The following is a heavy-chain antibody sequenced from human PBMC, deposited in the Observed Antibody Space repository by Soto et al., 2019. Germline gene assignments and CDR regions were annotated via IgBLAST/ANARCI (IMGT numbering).Heavy chain of an antibody. CDR3: TTRWGI. V-gene: IGHV3-15*05. Sequence: GGSLRLSCAASGFTFSDAWMNWVRQAPGKGLEWVGRIKGKAVGGTTDYAAPVEGIFTISRDDSKKTLYLQMNSLKTEDTAVYYCTTRWGIWGQGTMVTVSS. J-gene: IGHJ3*02. CDR1: GFTFSDAW. D-gene: IGHD7-27*01. CDR2: IKGKAVGGTT.